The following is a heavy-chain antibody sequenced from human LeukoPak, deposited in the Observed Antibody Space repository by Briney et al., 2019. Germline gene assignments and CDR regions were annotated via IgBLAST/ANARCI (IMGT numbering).Heavy chain of an antibody. CDR3: ARSEDYYDSSGYYY. CDR1: GGSISSHY. V-gene: IGHV4-59*11. CDR2: IYYSGST. D-gene: IGHD3-22*01. J-gene: IGHJ4*02. Sequence: PSETLSLTCTVSGGSISSHYWSWIRQPPGKGLGWIGYIYYSGSTNYNPSLKSRVTISVDTSKNQFSLKLSSVTAADTAVYYCARSEDYYDSSGYYYWGQGTLVTVSS.